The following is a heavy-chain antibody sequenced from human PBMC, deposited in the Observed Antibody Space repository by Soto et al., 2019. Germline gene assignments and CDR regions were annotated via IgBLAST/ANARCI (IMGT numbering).Heavy chain of an antibody. J-gene: IGHJ4*02. Sequence: QVHLVQSGAEVKKPGASVKVSCKASGYTFTSYGITWVRQAPGQGLKWMGWISAHNVNTDYAKKLQGRLIVTRDTSTNTDHMELRSMISDDTAVYYSARGRYGDYWGQGDLVTVSS. V-gene: IGHV1-18*01. CDR1: GYTFTSYG. CDR3: ARGRYGDY. CDR2: ISAHNVNT. D-gene: IGHD1-1*01.